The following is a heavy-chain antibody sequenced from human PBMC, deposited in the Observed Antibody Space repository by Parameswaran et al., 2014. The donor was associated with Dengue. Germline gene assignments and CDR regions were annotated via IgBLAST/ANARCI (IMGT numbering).Heavy chain of an antibody. D-gene: IGHD3-22*01. CDR1: GYTFTGYY. J-gene: IGHJ4*02. CDR3: ARALGDYYDTSGYYYSQFDY. CDR2: INPNSGGT. Sequence: PSVKVSCKASGYTFTGYYMHWVRQAPGQGLEWMGWINPNSGGTNYAQKFQDRVTMTRDTSISTAYMELSRLRSDDTAVYYCARALGDYYDTSGYYYSQFDYWGQGTLVTVSS. V-gene: IGHV1-2*02.